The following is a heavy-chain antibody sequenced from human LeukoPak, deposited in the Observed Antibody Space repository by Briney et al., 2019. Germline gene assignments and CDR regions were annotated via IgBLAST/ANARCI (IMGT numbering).Heavy chain of an antibody. J-gene: IGHJ6*02. CDR3: ARALPGGYSYGYRPWDYYYYGMDV. CDR2: IYTSGST. CDR1: GGSISSYY. D-gene: IGHD5-18*01. V-gene: IGHV4-4*07. Sequence: PTETLSLTCTVSGGSISSYYWSWIRQPAGKGLEWIGRIYTSGSTNYNPSLKSRVTMSVDTSKNQSSLKLSSVTAADTAVYYCARALPGGYSYGYRPWDYYYYGMDVWGQGTTVTVSS.